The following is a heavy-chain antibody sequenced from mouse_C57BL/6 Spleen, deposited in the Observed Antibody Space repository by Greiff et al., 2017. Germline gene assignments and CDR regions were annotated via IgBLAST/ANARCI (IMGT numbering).Heavy chain of an antibody. CDR3: ARDLGGGWFAY. J-gene: IGHJ3*01. CDR2: ISDGGSYT. V-gene: IGHV5-4*01. CDR1: GFTFSSYA. Sequence: DVKLVESGGGLVKPGGSLKLSCAASGFTFSSYAMSWVRQTPEKRLEWVATISDGGSYTYYPDNVKGRFTISRDNAKNNLYLQMSHLKSEDTAMYYCARDLGGGWFAYWGQGTLVTVSA.